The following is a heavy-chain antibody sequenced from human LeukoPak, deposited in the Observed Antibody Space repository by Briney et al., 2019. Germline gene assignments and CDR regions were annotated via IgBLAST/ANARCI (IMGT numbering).Heavy chain of an antibody. Sequence: SETLSLTCTVSGGSISSYYWSWIRQPPGKGLEWIGYIYYSGSTYYNPSLKSRVTISEDTSKNQFSLKLRSVTAADTAVYYCARAIAVAGVGAFGYMDVWGKGTTVTVSS. CDR1: GGSISSYY. J-gene: IGHJ6*03. CDR3: ARAIAVAGVGAFGYMDV. CDR2: IYYSGST. V-gene: IGHV4-59*06. D-gene: IGHD1-26*01.